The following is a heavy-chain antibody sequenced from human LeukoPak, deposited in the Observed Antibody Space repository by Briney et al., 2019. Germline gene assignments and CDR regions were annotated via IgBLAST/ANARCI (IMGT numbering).Heavy chain of an antibody. CDR2: IIPMFGTA. V-gene: IGHV1-69*13. CDR1: GGTFSSYA. Sequence: SVKVSCKASGGTFSSYAINWVRQAPGQGLEWMGGIIPMFGTANHAQKLQGRVTITADESTSTAYMELSSLRSEDTAVYYCARSNYYGSGSRRNYYYCYIDVWGKGTTVTISS. CDR3: ARSNYYGSGSRRNYYYCYIDV. D-gene: IGHD3-10*01. J-gene: IGHJ6*03.